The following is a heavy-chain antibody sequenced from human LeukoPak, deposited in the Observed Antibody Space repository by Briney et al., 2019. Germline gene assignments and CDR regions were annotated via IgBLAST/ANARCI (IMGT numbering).Heavy chain of an antibody. J-gene: IGHJ4*02. D-gene: IGHD4-17*01. Sequence: SETLSLTCAVSGGSISSSNWWSWVRQPPGKGLEWIGEIYHSGSTNYNPSLKSRVTISVDKSKNQFSLKLSSVAAADTAVYYCARSLWSTVTPLDYWGQGTLVTVSS. CDR3: ARSLWSTVTPLDY. CDR1: GGSISSSNW. V-gene: IGHV4-4*02. CDR2: IYHSGST.